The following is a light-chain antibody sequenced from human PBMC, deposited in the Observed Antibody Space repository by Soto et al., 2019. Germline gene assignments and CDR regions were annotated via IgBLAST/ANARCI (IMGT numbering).Light chain of an antibody. CDR1: SSDVGPYNY. CDR2: EVT. CDR3: SSYTTSSTLV. V-gene: IGLV2-14*01. Sequence: QSALTQPASVSGSPGQSITISCTGTSSDVGPYNYVSWYQHHPGKAPKLLIYEVTKRPSGVSNRFSGSKSGNTASLTISGPQAEDEADYYCSSYTTSSTLVFGGGTKLTVL. J-gene: IGLJ3*02.